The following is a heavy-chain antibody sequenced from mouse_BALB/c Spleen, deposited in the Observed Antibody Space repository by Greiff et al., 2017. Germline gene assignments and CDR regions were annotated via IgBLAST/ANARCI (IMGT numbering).Heavy chain of an antibody. D-gene: IGHD1-1*01. CDR1: GYTFTSYW. J-gene: IGHJ1*01. CDR2: IYPGSGST. CDR3: ARSRNYYGSGYDWYFDV. Sequence: VQLQQPGAELVRPGASVKLSCKASGYTFTSYWINWVKQRPGQGLEWIGNIYPGSGSTNYNEKFKSKATLTVDTSSSTAYMQLSSLASEDSALYYCARSRNYYGSGYDWYFDVWGAGTTVTVSS. V-gene: IGHV1-55*01.